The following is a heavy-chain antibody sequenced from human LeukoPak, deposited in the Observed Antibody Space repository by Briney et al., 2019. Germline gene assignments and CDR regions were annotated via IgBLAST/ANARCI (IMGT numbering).Heavy chain of an antibody. CDR3: ARILFSSIATSYYMDV. J-gene: IGHJ6*03. D-gene: IGHD6-6*01. V-gene: IGHV4-39*07. CDR2: IYYSGST. CDR1: GGSISSGSYY. Sequence: SETLSLTCTVSGGSISSGSYYWGWIRQPPGKGLEWIGSIYYSGSTYYNPSLKSRVTISVDTSKNQFSLKLSSVTAADTAVYYCARILFSSIATSYYMDVWGKGTTVTVSS.